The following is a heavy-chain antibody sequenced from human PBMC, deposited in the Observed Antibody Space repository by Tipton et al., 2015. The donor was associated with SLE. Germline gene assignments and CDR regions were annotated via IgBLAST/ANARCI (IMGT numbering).Heavy chain of an antibody. CDR3: ARERQLGL. CDR2: ISGYNGDT. CDR1: GYTFTSYG. Sequence: QSGPEVKKPGASVKVSRKASGYTFTSYGFSWVRQAPGQGLEWMGWISGYNGDTHYAQKLQGRVTMTTDTSTTTAYMELRSLRSDDTAVYYCARERQLGLWGQGTLVTVSS. J-gene: IGHJ5*02. V-gene: IGHV1-18*01. D-gene: IGHD6-13*01.